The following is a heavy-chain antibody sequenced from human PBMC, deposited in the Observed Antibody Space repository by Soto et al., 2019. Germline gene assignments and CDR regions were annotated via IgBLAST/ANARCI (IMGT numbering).Heavy chain of an antibody. Sequence: QVQLQESGPGLVKPSGTLSLTCAVSGGSINNSHWWSWVRQHPGKGLEWIGEIYHDESTNYNPSRKSRAIISIDKSKNRFPLKVTSVTAADTAVYYCARNREDGSGYSVRFDYWGLGTLVTVSS. V-gene: IGHV4-4*02. J-gene: IGHJ4*02. D-gene: IGHD3-22*01. CDR3: ARNREDGSGYSVRFDY. CDR1: GGSINNSHW. CDR2: IYHDEST.